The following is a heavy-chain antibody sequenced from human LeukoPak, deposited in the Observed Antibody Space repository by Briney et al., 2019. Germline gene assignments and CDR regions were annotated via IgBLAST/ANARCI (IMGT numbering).Heavy chain of an antibody. CDR2: IRYDGSNE. D-gene: IGHD2-21*01. CDR1: GITFNSYG. J-gene: IGHJ4*02. CDR3: CGDFDY. V-gene: IGHV3-30*02. Sequence: GGSLRLSCAASGITFNSYGMHWVRQAPDKGLEWVAFIRYDGSNEYYADSVKGRFTVSRDNSKNTLYLQMNSLRGEDTAVYYCCGDFDYWGQGTLVTVSS.